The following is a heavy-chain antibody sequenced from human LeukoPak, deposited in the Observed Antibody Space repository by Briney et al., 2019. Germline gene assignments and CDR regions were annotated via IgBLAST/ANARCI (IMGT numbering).Heavy chain of an antibody. CDR3: ARERQDTILHSGAFDI. CDR1: GFTFSDYY. CDR2: ISSSSYT. V-gene: IGHV3-11*06. Sequence: PGGSLRLSCAASGFTFSDYYMSWIRQAPGKGLEWVSYISSSSYTNYADSVKGRFTISRDNAKNSLYLQMNSLRAEDTAVYFCARERQDTILHSGAFDIWGQGTMVTVSS. J-gene: IGHJ3*02. D-gene: IGHD2-21*01.